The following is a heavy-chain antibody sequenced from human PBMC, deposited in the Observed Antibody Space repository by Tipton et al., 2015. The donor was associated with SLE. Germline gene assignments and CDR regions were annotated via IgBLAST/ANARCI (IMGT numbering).Heavy chain of an antibody. J-gene: IGHJ1*01. CDR1: GFTFSSYW. Sequence: SLRLSCAASGFTFSSYWMHWVRQAPGKGLVWVSRINSDGSSTSYADSVKGRFTISRDNAKNSLYLQMSSLRVEDTAIYYCVRASLSFGEYQLLSAEYFQHWGQGTLVTVSS. V-gene: IGHV3-74*01. CDR3: VRASLSFGEYQLLSAEYFQH. CDR2: INSDGSST. D-gene: IGHD2-2*01.